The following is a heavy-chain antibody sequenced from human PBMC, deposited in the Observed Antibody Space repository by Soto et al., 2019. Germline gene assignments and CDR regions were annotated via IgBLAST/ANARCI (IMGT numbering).Heavy chain of an antibody. Sequence: EVQLVESGGGLVQPGESLRLSCAASGVTFSSYWMHWVLQAPGKGLVWVSRINSVGSSTSYAGSVKGRFTISRDNAKNTLYLQMNSLRAEDTAVYYCVRTSLVVAAAAREDYWGQGTLVTVSS. J-gene: IGHJ4*02. CDR1: GVTFSSYW. CDR3: VRTSLVVAAAAREDY. D-gene: IGHD2-15*01. V-gene: IGHV3-74*01. CDR2: INSVGSST.